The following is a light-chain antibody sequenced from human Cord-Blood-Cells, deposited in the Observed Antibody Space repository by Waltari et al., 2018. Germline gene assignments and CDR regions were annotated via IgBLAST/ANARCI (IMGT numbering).Light chain of an antibody. CDR3: QQYYSTPRT. CDR1: QSVLYRSNNKNY. Sequence: DIVMTQSQDSLAVSLGGVTPIHCKSSQSVLYRSNNKNYLAWYQQKPGQPPKLLIYWASTRESGVPDRFSGSGSGTDFTLTISSLQAEDVAVYYCQQYYSTPRTFGQGTKVEIK. CDR2: WAS. V-gene: IGKV4-1*01. J-gene: IGKJ1*01.